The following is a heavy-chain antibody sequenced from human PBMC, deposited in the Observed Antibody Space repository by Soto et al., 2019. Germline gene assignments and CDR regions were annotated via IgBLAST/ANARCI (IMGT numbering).Heavy chain of an antibody. J-gene: IGHJ4*02. CDR1: GFNFNIYG. CDR3: AIFSNFDY. Sequence: QVQLVESGGGVVQPGTSLRLSCAASGFNFNIYGIHWVRQAPGKAPEWVTFITYEGSNKHYADSVKGRFAISRDNSKNMVYLPMNSLTAEDTAVYYCAIFSNFDYWGQGTLVTVSS. CDR2: ITYEGSNK. V-gene: IGHV3-30*03.